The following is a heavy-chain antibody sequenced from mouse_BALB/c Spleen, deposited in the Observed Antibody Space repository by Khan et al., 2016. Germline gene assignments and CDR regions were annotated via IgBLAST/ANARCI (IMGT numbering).Heavy chain of an antibody. Sequence: EVKLLESGGGLVQPGGSLKVSCAASGFDFSRYWMSWVRQAPGKGLEWIGEINPDSGTINYTPSLKVKFIISRDNAKNTLYLQLSKMNSEDTALYYCARAGYYGYLVNWGQGTLVTVPA. CDR2: INPDSGTI. J-gene: IGHJ3*01. CDR3: ARAGYYGYLVN. CDR1: GFDFSRYW. D-gene: IGHD1-1*01. V-gene: IGHV4-1*02.